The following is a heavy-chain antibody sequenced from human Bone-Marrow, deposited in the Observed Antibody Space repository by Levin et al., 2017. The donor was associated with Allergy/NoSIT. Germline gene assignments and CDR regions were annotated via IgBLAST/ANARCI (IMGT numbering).Heavy chain of an antibody. CDR1: GYTFTHYG. Sequence: GESLKISCQASGYTFTHYGISWVRQAPGQGLEWMGWISAYNGDTNYAQKLQDRVTMTTDTSTSTAYMELRSLRSDDTAVYYCAKYCSGGSCHLPLNNFDYWGQGTLVTVSS. V-gene: IGHV1-18*01. CDR2: ISAYNGDT. J-gene: IGHJ4*02. CDR3: AKYCSGGSCHLPLNNFDY. D-gene: IGHD2-15*01.